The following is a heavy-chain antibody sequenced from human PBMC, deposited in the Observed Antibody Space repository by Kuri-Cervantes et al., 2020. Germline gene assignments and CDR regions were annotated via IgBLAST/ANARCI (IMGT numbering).Heavy chain of an antibody. CDR1: GFTFSSYG. V-gene: IGHV3-30*18. CDR2: ISYDGSNK. J-gene: IGHJ4*02. Sequence: GESLKISCAASGFTFSSYGMHWVRQAPGKGLEWVAVISYDGSNKYYADSVKGRFTISRDNSKNTLYLQMNSLRAEDTAVYYCAKDSSYSSGWWPFDYWGQGTLVTVSS. D-gene: IGHD6-19*01. CDR3: AKDSSYSSGWWPFDY.